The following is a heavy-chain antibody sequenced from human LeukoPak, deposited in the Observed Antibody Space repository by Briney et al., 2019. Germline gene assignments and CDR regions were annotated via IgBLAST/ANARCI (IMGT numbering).Heavy chain of an antibody. CDR1: GTSIKTYY. Sequence: SETLSLTCNVSGTSIKTYYWGWIRQPPGKGLEWIGNIYHSGSTYYNPSLKSRVTISVDTSKNQFSVKLSSVTAADTAVYYCARGGDTSGHYYFEYFQHWGQGTLVTVSS. CDR3: ARGGDTSGHYYFEYFQH. V-gene: IGHV4-38-2*02. CDR2: IYHSGST. J-gene: IGHJ1*01. D-gene: IGHD3-22*01.